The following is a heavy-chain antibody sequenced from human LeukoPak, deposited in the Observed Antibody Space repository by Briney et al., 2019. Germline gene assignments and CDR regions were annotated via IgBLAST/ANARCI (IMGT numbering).Heavy chain of an antibody. V-gene: IGHV3-74*01. Sequence: PGGSLRLSCTASGFTFSTYWMHWVRQAPGRGLVWVSRINSDGSSASYADSVKRRFTISRDNAKNTLYLHMNSLRAEDTALYYCVRADSTSSFDHWGQGTLVTVSS. J-gene: IGHJ4*02. D-gene: IGHD2-2*01. CDR3: VRADSTSSFDH. CDR1: GFTFSTYW. CDR2: INSDGSSA.